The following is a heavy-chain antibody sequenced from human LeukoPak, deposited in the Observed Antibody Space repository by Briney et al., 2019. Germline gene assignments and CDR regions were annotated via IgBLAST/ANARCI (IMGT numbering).Heavy chain of an antibody. D-gene: IGHD4-17*01. CDR3: AGPRDYGDLLY. CDR1: GYTFTGYY. J-gene: IGHJ4*02. Sequence: SVKVSCKASGYTFTGYYMHWVRQAPGQGLEWMGGIIPMFGTADYAQKFQGRVTITADKSTSTAYMELSSLRSEDTAVYYCAGPRDYGDLLYWGQGTLVTVSS. V-gene: IGHV1-69*06. CDR2: IIPMFGTA.